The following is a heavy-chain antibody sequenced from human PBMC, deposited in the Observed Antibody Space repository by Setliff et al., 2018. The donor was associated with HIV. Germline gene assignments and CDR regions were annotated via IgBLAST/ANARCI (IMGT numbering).Heavy chain of an antibody. V-gene: IGHV3-23*01. J-gene: IGHJ4*02. CDR2: ISGSDNNT. CDR1: GFTFGSHA. CDR3: AKEDSSTTSCPFDY. D-gene: IGHD2-2*01. Sequence: GGSLRLSCVASGFTFGSHAMSWVRQSPGKGLEWVSSISGSDNNTYYADSVKGQLAISRDNSRNTLFLHMSSLRAEDTAVYYCAKEDSSTTSCPFDYWGQGIQVTVSS.